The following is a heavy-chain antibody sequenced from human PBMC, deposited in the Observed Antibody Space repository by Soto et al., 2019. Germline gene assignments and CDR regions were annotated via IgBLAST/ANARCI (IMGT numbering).Heavy chain of an antibody. Sequence: SETLSLTCTVSCGSINSGDYYWTWVRQPPGKGLEWIGNILHSGSTYYTPSLQSRVTISLDASKNHFSLKLSSVAPADTAVYYCDCDRYYCSGTYYNCHSGMDVWRQGNTAT. CDR2: ILHSGST. D-gene: IGHD3-10*01. CDR3: DCDRYYCSGTYYNCHSGMDV. J-gene: IGHJ6*02. V-gene: IGHV4-30-4*01. CDR1: CGSINSGDYY.